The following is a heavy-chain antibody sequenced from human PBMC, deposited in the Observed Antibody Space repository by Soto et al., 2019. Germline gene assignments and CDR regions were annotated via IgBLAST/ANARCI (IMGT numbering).Heavy chain of an antibody. J-gene: IGHJ3*02. D-gene: IGHD2-21*01. CDR3: ARRMVVARDDAFDI. CDR2: IYYSGST. CDR1: GGSVSSGSYY. Sequence: QVQLQESGPGLVKPSETLSLTCTVSGGSVSSGSYYWSWIRQPPGKGLEWIGYIYYSGSTNYNPSRKSRVTISVDTSKNQFSLKLSSVTAADTAVYYCARRMVVARDDAFDIWGQGTMVTVSS. V-gene: IGHV4-61*01.